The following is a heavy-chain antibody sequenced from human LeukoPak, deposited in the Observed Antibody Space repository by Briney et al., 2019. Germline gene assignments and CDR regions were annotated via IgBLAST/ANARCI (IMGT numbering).Heavy chain of an antibody. V-gene: IGHV4-59*12. CDR2: IYYSGGT. D-gene: IGHD6-19*01. CDR3: AREYNDSDRSGRDAFEI. J-gene: IGHJ3*02. Sequence: PSETLSLTCAVSGCSISTYYWSWIRQPPGKGLEWVGVIYYSGGTNYTHSLTGRFTISGDISKNKLSLQLDCVTAADTAVFYCAREYNDSDRSGRDAFEIWGQGTMVTVSS. CDR1: GCSISTYY.